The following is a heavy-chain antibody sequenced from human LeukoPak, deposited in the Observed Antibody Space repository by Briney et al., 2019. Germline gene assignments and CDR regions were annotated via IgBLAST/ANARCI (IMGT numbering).Heavy chain of an antibody. Sequence: TGGSLGLSCAASGFTFSSYEMNWVRRAPGKGLEWVSYISSGGGTIYYSDSVKGRFTISRDNAKNSLYLQMNSLRAEDTAVYYCARDFGYFWGQGTLVTVSS. V-gene: IGHV3-48*03. J-gene: IGHJ4*02. D-gene: IGHD3-10*01. CDR1: GFTFSSYE. CDR2: ISSGGGTI. CDR3: ARDFGYF.